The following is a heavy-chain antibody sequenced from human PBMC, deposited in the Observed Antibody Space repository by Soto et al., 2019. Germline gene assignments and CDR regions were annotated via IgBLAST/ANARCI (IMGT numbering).Heavy chain of an antibody. D-gene: IGHD2-8*01. V-gene: IGHV3-21*01. J-gene: IGHJ5*02. CDR2: ISTGSSYI. CDR1: GFTFISYI. CDR3: VREYIMRTS. Sequence: PGGSXRLSCSVSGFTFISYIMNWVRQAPGKGLEWVASISTGSSYIYYADALKGRFTISRDDAKTSVYLQMNSLRDEDTGVYYCVREYIMRTSWGQGTRVTVSS.